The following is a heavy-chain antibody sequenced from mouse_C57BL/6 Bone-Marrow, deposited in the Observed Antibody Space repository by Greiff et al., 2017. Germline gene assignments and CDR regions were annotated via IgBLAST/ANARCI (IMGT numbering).Heavy chain of an antibody. D-gene: IGHD2-3*01. CDR3: AREGYYSLFYC. Sequence: QVQLQQSGPGLVQPSQSLSITCTVSGFSFTSYGVHWVRQSPGKGLEWLGVIWSGGSTDYNAAFISRLSISKDNSKSQVFFKMNSLQADDTARYYGAREGYYSLFYCWGQGTTLTVSS. J-gene: IGHJ2*01. CDR2: IWSGGST. CDR1: GFSFTSYG. V-gene: IGHV2-2*01.